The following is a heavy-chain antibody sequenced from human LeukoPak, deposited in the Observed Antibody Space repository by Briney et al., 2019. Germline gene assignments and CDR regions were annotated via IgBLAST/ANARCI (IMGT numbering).Heavy chain of an antibody. J-gene: IGHJ6*03. V-gene: IGHV1-2*02. Sequence: ASVKVSCKASGYTFTGYYMHWVRQAPGQGLEWMAWINPNSGGTNYAQKFQGRVTMTRDTSISTAYMELSRLRSDDTAVYYCARDRGYYYDSSGYHYYYYYMDVWGKGTTVTVSS. CDR1: GYTFTGYY. CDR3: ARDRGYYYDSSGYHYYYYYMDV. D-gene: IGHD3-22*01. CDR2: INPNSGGT.